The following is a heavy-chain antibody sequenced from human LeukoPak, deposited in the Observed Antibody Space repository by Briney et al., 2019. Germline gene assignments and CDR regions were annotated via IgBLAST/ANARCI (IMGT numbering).Heavy chain of an antibody. CDR1: GYSFTTYW. J-gene: IGHJ3*01. Sequence: GESLKISCRGSGYSFTTYWIAWVRQMPGKGLEWMGIIYPGDSDTGYNPSFQGQVTISADKSISTAYLQWSSLKASDTAIYYCARQDAGSFDVWGQGTKVTVSP. CDR3: ARQDAGSFDV. CDR2: IYPGDSDT. V-gene: IGHV5-51*01.